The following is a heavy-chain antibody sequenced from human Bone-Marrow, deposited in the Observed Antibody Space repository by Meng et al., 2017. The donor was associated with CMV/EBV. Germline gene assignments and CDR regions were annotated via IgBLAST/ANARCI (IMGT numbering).Heavy chain of an antibody. D-gene: IGHD6-6*01. J-gene: IGHJ6*02. V-gene: IGHV1-69*04. CDR2: IIPILGIA. CDR1: GGTFSSYT. Sequence: SVKVSCKASGGTFSSYTISWVRQAPGQGLEWMGRIIPILGIANYAQKFQGRVTITADKSTSTAYMELSSLRSEDTAVYYCARDGSSSYYGMDVWGQGITVTVSS. CDR3: ARDGSSSYYGMDV.